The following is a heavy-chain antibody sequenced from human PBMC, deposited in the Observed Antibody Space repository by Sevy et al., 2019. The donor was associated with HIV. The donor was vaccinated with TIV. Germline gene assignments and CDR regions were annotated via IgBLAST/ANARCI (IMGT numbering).Heavy chain of an antibody. CDR2: ISGRATNT. Sequence: GGSLRLSCAASGFTFGTYAMSWVRQAPGKGLEWVSGISGRATNTSYADSVKGRFTISRDNSKNTLYLQMSTLGGEDTAVYYCAKDRRYGKTCKTHFGSWGQGTLVTVSS. D-gene: IGHD3-9*01. J-gene: IGHJ4*02. CDR3: AKDRRYGKTCKTHFGS. V-gene: IGHV3-23*01. CDR1: GFTFGTYA.